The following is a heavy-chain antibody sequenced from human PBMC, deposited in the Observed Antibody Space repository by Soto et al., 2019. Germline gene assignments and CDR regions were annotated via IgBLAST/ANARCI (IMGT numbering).Heavy chain of an antibody. CDR1: GFTFNTFG. Sequence: QVQLVESGGNMVQPGWSLTVYYAASGFTFNTFGMHWARQAPGKGLEWVAVISYDGSDEYYADSVKGRFTISRDNSMNTLSLQMNSLSVDDTGVYYCASGPYYCSGTLDFWGQGTLVTVSS. CDR2: ISYDGSDE. V-gene: IGHV3-30*03. CDR3: ASGPYYCSGTLDF. J-gene: IGHJ4*02. D-gene: IGHD3-10*01.